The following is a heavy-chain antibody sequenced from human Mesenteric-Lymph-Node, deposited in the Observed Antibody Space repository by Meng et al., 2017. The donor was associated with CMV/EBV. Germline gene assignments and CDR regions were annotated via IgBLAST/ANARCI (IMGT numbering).Heavy chain of an antibody. V-gene: IGHV4-31*02. CDR1: GGSISRGSFY. CDR3: ARVSVSYYYYGMDV. J-gene: IGHJ6*02. D-gene: IGHD2/OR15-2a*01. Sequence: SGGSISRGSFYWSWIRQHPGKGLEWIGYIYYSGSTFYSPSLESRVTISVDTSKNQFSLKLNSVTAADTAVYYCARVSVSYYYYGMDVWGQGTTVTVSS. CDR2: IYYSGST.